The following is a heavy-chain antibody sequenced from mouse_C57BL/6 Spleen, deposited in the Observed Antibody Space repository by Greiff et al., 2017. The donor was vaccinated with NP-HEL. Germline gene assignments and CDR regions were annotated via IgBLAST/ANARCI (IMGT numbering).Heavy chain of an antibody. CDR2: IHPNSGST. CDR3: AREGGSSYFDY. D-gene: IGHD1-1*01. Sequence: QVQLQQPGAELVKPGASVKLSCKASGYTFTSYWMHWVKQRPGPGLEWIGMIHPNSGSTNYNEKFKSKATLTVDKSSSTAYMQLSSLTSEDSAVYYGAREGGSSYFDYWGQGTTLTVSS. J-gene: IGHJ2*01. V-gene: IGHV1-64*01. CDR1: GYTFTSYW.